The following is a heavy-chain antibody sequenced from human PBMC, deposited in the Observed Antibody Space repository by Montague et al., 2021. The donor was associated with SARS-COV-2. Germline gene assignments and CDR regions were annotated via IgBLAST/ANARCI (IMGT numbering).Heavy chain of an antibody. CDR2: ISDIGST. J-gene: IGHJ4*02. Sequence: SETLSLTCTVSGGSISSFYWSWFRQPPGKGLEWIGYISDIGSTNYNSSLTSRVTMSVDTSKNQFSLKVNSVTAADTAMYYCARHYSATLPAVYWGQGTLVTVSS. CDR1: GGSISSFY. V-gene: IGHV4-59*08. D-gene: IGHD2-15*01. CDR3: ARHYSATLPAVY.